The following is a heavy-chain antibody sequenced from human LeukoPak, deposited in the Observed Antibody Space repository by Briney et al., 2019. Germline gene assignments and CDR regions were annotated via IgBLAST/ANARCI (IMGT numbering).Heavy chain of an antibody. CDR2: IKQDGSEK. J-gene: IGHJ5*02. D-gene: IGHD1-14*01. CDR1: GFTFSTYW. CDR3: ARVPRGPKNHTPHT. V-gene: IGHV3-7*03. Sequence: GGSLRLSCAASGFTFSTYWMSWVRQAPGKGLEWVANIKQDGSEKYYVDSVKGRFTISRDNAKNSLYLQMNSLRAEDTAVYYWARVPRGPKNHTPHTWGQEPLVTVSS.